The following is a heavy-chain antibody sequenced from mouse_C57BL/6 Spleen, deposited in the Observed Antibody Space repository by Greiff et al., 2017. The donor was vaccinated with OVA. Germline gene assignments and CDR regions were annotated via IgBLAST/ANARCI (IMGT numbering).Heavy chain of an antibody. J-gene: IGHJ4*01. V-gene: IGHV1-81*01. CDR2: IYPRSGNT. Sequence: QVQLQQSGAELARPGASVKLSCKASGYTFTSYGIRWVKQRPGQGLEWIGEIYPRSGNTYYNEKFKGKATLTADKSSSTAYMELRSLTSEDSAVEFCARWDDYGSTGNAMDYWGQGTSVTVSS. CDR3: ARWDDYGSTGNAMDY. CDR1: GYTFTSYG. D-gene: IGHD1-1*01.